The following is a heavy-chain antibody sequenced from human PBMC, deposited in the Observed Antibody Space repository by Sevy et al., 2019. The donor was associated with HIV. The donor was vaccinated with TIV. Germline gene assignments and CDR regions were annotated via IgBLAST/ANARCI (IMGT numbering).Heavy chain of an antibody. CDR2: LSFGCGRI. V-gene: IGHV3-23*01. Sequence: GGSLRLSCVASGFNFNIYSMSWVRPAPGKGLEWVSTLSFGCGRINHADSVQGRLTMSRDDSKKTVYLEMNSLRAEDTAVYYCAREGCTRPHDHWGQGTLVTVSS. CDR1: GFNFNIYS. D-gene: IGHD2-8*01. J-gene: IGHJ4*02. CDR3: AREGCTRPHDH.